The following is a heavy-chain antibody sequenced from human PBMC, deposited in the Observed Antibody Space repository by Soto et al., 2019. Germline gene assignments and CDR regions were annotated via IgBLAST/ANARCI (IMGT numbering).Heavy chain of an antibody. D-gene: IGHD2-2*01. CDR3: AKSIRYCSSTSCYNYWYFDL. J-gene: IGHJ2*01. CDR2: ISWNSGSI. Sequence: EVQLVESGGGLVQPGRSLRLSCAASGFTFDDYAMHWVRQAPGKGLEWVSGISWNSGSIGYADSVKGRFTISRDNAKNSRYLQMHSLRAEDTALYYCAKSIRYCSSTSCYNYWYFDLWGRGTLVTVSS. V-gene: IGHV3-9*01. CDR1: GFTFDDYA.